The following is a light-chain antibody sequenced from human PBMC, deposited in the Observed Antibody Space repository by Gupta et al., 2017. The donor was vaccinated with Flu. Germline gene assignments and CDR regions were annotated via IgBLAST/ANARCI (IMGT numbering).Light chain of an antibody. J-gene: IGLJ3*02. CDR3: SSYAGSNTWV. V-gene: IGLV2-11*01. CDR2: DVN. CDR1: SSDVSAYTY. Sequence: QSALTQPRSVSGSPGQSVTISCTGSSSDVSAYTYVSWYQQHTGRAPRLILYDVNKRPSGVPDRFSASKSGITASLTISGLQAEDEADYHCSSYAGSNTWVFGGGTKLTVL.